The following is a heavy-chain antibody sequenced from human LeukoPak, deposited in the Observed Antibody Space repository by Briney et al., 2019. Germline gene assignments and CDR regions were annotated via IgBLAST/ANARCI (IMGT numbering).Heavy chain of an antibody. V-gene: IGHV4-59*08. CDR1: GGSISSYY. Sequence: PSETLSLTCTVSGGSISSYYWSWIRQPPGKGLEWIGYIYYSGSTNYNPSLKSRVTISVDTSKNQFSLKLSSVTAADTAVYYCARIVDTAMGLWSQGTLVTVSS. CDR3: ARIVDTAMGL. CDR2: IYYSGST. J-gene: IGHJ4*02. D-gene: IGHD5-18*01.